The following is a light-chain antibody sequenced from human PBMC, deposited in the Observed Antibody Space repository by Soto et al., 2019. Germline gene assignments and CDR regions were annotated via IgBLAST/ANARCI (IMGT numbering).Light chain of an antibody. Sequence: EIVLSQSPGTLSLSPGDRAILSCRASQTVSSRFLAWYQQKLGQAPRLLIYGVSSRAAGIPDRFSGSGSGTDFTLTISRLEPEDFAVYYCQQYDTSPWAFGQGTKVEI. J-gene: IGKJ1*01. CDR2: GVS. CDR1: QTVSSRF. V-gene: IGKV3-20*01. CDR3: QQYDTSPWA.